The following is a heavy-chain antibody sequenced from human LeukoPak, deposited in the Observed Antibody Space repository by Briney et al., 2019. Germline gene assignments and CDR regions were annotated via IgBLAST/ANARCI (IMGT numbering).Heavy chain of an antibody. Sequence: GASVKVSCKASGYTFTSYGISWVRQAPGQGLEWMGWISAYNGNTNYAQKLQGRVTMTTDTSTSTAYMELRSLRSDDTAVYYCARDPEEWELLHWFDPWGQGTLVTVSS. CDR3: ARDPEEWELLHWFDP. J-gene: IGHJ5*02. D-gene: IGHD1-26*01. CDR1: GYTFTSYG. CDR2: ISAYNGNT. V-gene: IGHV1-18*01.